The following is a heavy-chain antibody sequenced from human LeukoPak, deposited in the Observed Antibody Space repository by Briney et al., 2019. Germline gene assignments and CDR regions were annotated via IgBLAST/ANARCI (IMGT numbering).Heavy chain of an antibody. CDR1: GFTFDDYS. D-gene: IGHD3-10*01. CDR3: ARDSSYGSGSYPIDY. Sequence: GGSLRLSCTASGFTFDDYSMSWVRQAPGKGLEWVSGINWNGGSTGYADSVKGRFTISRDNAKNSLYLQMNSLRAEDTALYYCARDSSYGSGSYPIDYWGQGTLVTVSS. V-gene: IGHV3-20*04. J-gene: IGHJ4*02. CDR2: INWNGGST.